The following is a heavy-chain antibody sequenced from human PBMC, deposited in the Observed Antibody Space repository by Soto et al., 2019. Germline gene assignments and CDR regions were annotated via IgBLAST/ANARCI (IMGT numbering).Heavy chain of an antibody. CDR2: IDPSDSYT. V-gene: IGHV5-10-1*01. CDR3: ARLPDIVVVPAAIGGDYYYYGMDV. J-gene: IGHJ6*02. Sequence: PGESLKISCKGSGYSFTSYWISWVRQMPGKGLEWMGRIDPSDSYTNYSPSFQGHVTISADKSISTAYLQWSSLKASDTAMYYCARLPDIVVVPAAIGGDYYYYGMDVWGRGTTVTVSS. D-gene: IGHD2-2*01. CDR1: GYSFTSYW.